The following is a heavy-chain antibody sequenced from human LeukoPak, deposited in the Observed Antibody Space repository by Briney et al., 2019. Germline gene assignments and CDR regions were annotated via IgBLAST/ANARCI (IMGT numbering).Heavy chain of an antibody. D-gene: IGHD3-22*01. V-gene: IGHV3-23*01. Sequence: SGGSLRLSCAASGFTFSTYALTWVRQAPGKGLEWLSLISGSGSSSYYAASVRGRFTISRNNLRNTLYLQMNILRAEDTAVYYCARDREDSGGFTDYWDQGTLVTVSS. CDR1: GFTFSTYA. J-gene: IGHJ4*02. CDR3: ARDREDSGGFTDY. CDR2: ISGSGSSS.